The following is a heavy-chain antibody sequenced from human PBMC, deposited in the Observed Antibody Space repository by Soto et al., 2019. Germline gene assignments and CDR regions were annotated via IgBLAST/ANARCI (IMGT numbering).Heavy chain of an antibody. J-gene: IGHJ6*02. D-gene: IGHD3-3*01. V-gene: IGHV4-31*03. Sequence: PSETLSLTCTVSGGSVSSGGYYWSWIRQHPGTGLEWIGYIYYSGTTYFNPSLKSRASISLDTSKNEFSLKLTSVTAADTAVYYCARSQYYDFWSGYYSAYYYGMDVWGQGTTVTVSS. CDR3: ARSQYYDFWSGYYSAYYYGMDV. CDR2: IYYSGTT. CDR1: GGSVSSGGYY.